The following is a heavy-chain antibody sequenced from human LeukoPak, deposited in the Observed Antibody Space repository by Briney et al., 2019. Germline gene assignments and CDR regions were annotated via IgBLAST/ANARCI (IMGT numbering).Heavy chain of an antibody. J-gene: IGHJ1*01. D-gene: IGHD4-11*01. CDR1: GFTFSSYA. CDR3: ANSPTVTSAEYFQH. CDR2: ISGSGGST. V-gene: IGHV3-23*01. Sequence: PGGSLRLSCAASGFTFSSYAMSWVRQAPGKGLEWVSAISGSGGSTYYADSVEGRFTISRDNSKNTLYLQMNSLRAEDTAVYYCANSPTVTSAEYFQHWGQGTLVTVSS.